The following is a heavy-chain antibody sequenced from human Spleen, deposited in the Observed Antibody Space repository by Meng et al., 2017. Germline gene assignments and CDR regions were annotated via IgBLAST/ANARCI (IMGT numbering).Heavy chain of an antibody. CDR1: GVSIRSYY. D-gene: IGHD5-12*01. V-gene: IGHV4-4*07. Sequence: GSLRLSCTVSGVSIRSYYWSWIRQPAGKGLEWIGRIYTSGSTNYNPSLKSRVTMSVDTSKNQFSLKLSSVTAADTAVYYCARAWPHFDYWGQGTLVTVSS. CDR3: ARAWPHFDY. CDR2: IYTSGST. J-gene: IGHJ4*02.